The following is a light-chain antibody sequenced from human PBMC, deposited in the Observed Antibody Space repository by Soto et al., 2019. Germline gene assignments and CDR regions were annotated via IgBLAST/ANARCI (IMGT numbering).Light chain of an antibody. V-gene: IGLV2-14*01. Sequence: QSALTQPASMSGSHGQSTTISCTGTSGDVGGYSYVSWYQQPPGKAPKLLIYDVNNRPSGVSNRFSGSKSGNTASLTISGLQADDEADYYCSSYRNTIALEVFGTGTKLTVL. J-gene: IGLJ1*01. CDR3: SSYRNTIALEV. CDR2: DVN. CDR1: SGDVGGYSY.